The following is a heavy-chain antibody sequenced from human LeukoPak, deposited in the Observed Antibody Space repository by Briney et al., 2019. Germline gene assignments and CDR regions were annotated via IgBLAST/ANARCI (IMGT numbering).Heavy chain of an antibody. J-gene: IGHJ2*01. Sequence: GASLRLSCAASGFTFSSYAMNWVRQAPGKGLEWVSNISGTTYYADSVKGRFSISRRDSHNMLFLQMDNLRADYTAVYYCAKILNAMYFDLWGRGTLVTVSS. CDR1: GFTFSSYA. D-gene: IGHD2-2*01. CDR3: AKILNAMYFDL. V-gene: IGHV3-23*01. CDR2: ISGTT.